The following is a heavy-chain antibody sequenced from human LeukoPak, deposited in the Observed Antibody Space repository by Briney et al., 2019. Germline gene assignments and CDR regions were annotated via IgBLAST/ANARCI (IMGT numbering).Heavy chain of an antibody. CDR3: ARFQIAAAGIEVAFDI. Sequence: SETLSLTCAVSGGSISSSNWWSWVRQPPGKGLEWIGEIYHSGSTNYNPSLKSRVTISVDTSKNQFSLKLSSVTAADTAVYYCARFQIAAAGIEVAFDIWGQGTMVTVSS. D-gene: IGHD6-13*01. CDR1: GGSISSSNW. CDR2: IYHSGST. J-gene: IGHJ3*02. V-gene: IGHV4-4*02.